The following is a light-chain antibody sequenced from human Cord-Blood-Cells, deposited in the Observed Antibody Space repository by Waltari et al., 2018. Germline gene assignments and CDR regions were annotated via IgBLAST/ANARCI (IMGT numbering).Light chain of an antibody. CDR2: DAS. CDR3: QQRSNGPPGYT. V-gene: IGKV3-11*01. J-gene: IGKJ2*01. CDR1: QSVTSS. Sequence: IVLTQSPAPLYLSPGARATLSCRASQSVTSSLAWYQQQPGQAPRLLIHDASNRATGIPARLSGRESGTEFTLTIGSLEPEDFAVYYCQQRSNGPPGYTFGQGTKLEIK.